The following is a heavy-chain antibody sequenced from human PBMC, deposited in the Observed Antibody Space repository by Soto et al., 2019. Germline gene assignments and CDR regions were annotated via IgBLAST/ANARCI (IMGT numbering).Heavy chain of an antibody. CDR1: GGSVSSGSYY. J-gene: IGHJ6*02. D-gene: IGHD2-2*01. CDR2: IYYSGST. V-gene: IGHV4-61*01. Sequence: SETLSLTCTVSGGSVSSGSYYWSWIRQPPGKGLEWIGYIYYSGSTNYNPSLKSRVTISVDTSKNQFSLKLSSVTAADTAVYYCARDAAIVVVPAPHYYYGMDVCGQGTTVTVSS. CDR3: ARDAAIVVVPAPHYYYGMDV.